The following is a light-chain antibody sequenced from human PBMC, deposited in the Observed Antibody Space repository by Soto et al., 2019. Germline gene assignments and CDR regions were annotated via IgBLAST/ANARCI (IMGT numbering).Light chain of an antibody. Sequence: EIVLTQSPGSLSLSPGEGATLSCRASQSVSSSFFAWYQQKPGQAPSLLLYGASRRATGVPDRFSGSGSGTDFTLSISRLVPEDFAVYYCQQYESSVTFGQGTKVELK. CDR3: QQYESSVT. V-gene: IGKV3-20*01. CDR2: GAS. J-gene: IGKJ1*01. CDR1: QSVSSSF.